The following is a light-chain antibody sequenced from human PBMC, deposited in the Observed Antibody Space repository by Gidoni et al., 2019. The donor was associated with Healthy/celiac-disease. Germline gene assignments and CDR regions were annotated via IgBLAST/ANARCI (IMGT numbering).Light chain of an antibody. J-gene: IGKJ1*01. CDR2: KAS. Sequence: ISSWLAWYQQKPGKAPKLLIYKASSLESGVPSSFSGSGSGTEFTLTISSLQPDDFATYYCQQYNSYPWTFGQGTKVEIK. CDR3: QQYNSYPWT. V-gene: IGKV1-5*03. CDR1: ISSW.